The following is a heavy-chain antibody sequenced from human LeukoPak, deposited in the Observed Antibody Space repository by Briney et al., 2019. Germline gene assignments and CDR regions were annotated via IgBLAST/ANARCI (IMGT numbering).Heavy chain of an antibody. CDR2: ISWNSGSI. D-gene: IGHD3-22*01. CDR1: GFTFDDYA. CDR3: AKDFSVYYYDSRVLDY. Sequence: GGSLRLSCAASGFTFDDYAMHWVRQAPGKGLEWVSGISWNSGSIGYADSVKGRFTISRDNSKKTLYLQMNSLRPEDTAVYYCAKDFSVYYYDSRVLDYWGQGTLVTVSS. V-gene: IGHV3-9*01. J-gene: IGHJ4*02.